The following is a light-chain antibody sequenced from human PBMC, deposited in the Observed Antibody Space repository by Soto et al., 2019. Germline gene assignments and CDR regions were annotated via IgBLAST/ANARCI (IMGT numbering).Light chain of an antibody. CDR2: ATS. CDR3: QQSYTTPWP. V-gene: IGKV1-39*01. CDR1: QSISSY. Sequence: IQVTQTKTSLSASGGIIVTNTCRASQSISSYLNWFQQKPGKAPKVLIYATSGLQSGVPSRFSGSGSGTDFTLTISSLQPEDFTTYYCQQSYTTPWPFGQGTKVDIK. J-gene: IGKJ1*01.